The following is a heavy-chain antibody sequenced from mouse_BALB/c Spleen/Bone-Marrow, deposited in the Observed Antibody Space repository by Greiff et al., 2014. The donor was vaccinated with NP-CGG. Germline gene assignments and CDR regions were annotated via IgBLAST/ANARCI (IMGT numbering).Heavy chain of an antibody. Sequence: EVKLQESGGGLVQPGGSMKLSCVASGFTFSNYWMNWVRQSPEKGLEWVAEIRLKSNNFATHYAESVKGRFTISRDDSKSSVYLQMNNLRAEDTGIYYCVRVLRNSDYWGQGTTLTVST. CDR3: VRVLRNSDY. D-gene: IGHD1-1*01. V-gene: IGHV6-6*02. CDR2: IRLKSNNFAT. CDR1: GFTFSNYW. J-gene: IGHJ2*01.